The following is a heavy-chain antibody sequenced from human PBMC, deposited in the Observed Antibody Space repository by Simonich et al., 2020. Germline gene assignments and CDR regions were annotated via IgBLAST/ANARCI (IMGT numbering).Heavy chain of an antibody. CDR1: GGTFSSYA. CDR3: ARGGLADRRIVYYYYMDV. V-gene: IGHV1-69*09. CDR2: ITPILSIA. D-gene: IGHD2-15*01. Sequence: QVQLVQSGAEVKKPGSSVKVSCKASGGTFSSYAISWVRQAPGQGLGWMEMITPILSIANYEQRVQGRATSTADKSTSTAYMELSSLRSEDTAVYYCARGGLADRRIVYYYYMDVWGKGTTVTVSS. J-gene: IGHJ6*03.